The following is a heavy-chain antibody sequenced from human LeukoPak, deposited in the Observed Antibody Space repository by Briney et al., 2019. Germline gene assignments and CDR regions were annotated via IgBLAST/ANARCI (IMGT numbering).Heavy chain of an antibody. CDR3: AKDRGESSGHRDAFDI. Sequence: PGGSLRLSCAASGFTFSSYGMHWVRQAPGKGLEWVAVIWYDGSNKYYADSVKGRFTLSRDNSKNTLYLQMNSLRAEDTAVYYCAKDRGESSGHRDAFDIWGQGTMVTVSS. V-gene: IGHV3-33*06. J-gene: IGHJ3*02. CDR2: IWYDGSNK. D-gene: IGHD6-19*01. CDR1: GFTFSSYG.